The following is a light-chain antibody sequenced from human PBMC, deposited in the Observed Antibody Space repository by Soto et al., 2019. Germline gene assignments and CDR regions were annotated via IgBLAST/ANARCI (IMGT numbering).Light chain of an antibody. CDR3: QHRFNWPLT. V-gene: IGKV3-11*01. CDR2: DAS. J-gene: IGKJ4*01. CDR1: QSVSTF. Sequence: EIVLTQSPATLSLSPGERAILSCRASQSVSTFFAWYQQKPGQAPRLLIYDASERATGIPARFSGSGSGTDFTLTINSLEPEDFAVYYCQHRFNWPLTSGGGTTVELK.